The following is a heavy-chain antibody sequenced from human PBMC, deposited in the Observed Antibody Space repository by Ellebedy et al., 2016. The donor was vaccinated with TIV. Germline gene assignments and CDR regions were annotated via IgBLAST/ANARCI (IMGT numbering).Heavy chain of an antibody. V-gene: IGHV3-23*01. CDR3: VKEMVSRSSLTFDY. CDR1: GFTFSSYA. J-gene: IGHJ4*02. CDR2: ICPSSNYA. Sequence: GESLKIYCAASGFTFSSYAMAWVRQAPGKGVAWVSAICPSSNYAFYIDSVKGRFTISRDNFKNTLYLQVDSLRAEDTAIYYCVKEMVSRSSLTFDYWGQGTLLTVSS. D-gene: IGHD5-18*01.